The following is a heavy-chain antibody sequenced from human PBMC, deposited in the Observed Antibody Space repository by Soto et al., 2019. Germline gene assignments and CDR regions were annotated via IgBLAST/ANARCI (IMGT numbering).Heavy chain of an antibody. Sequence: GASVKVSCKASGYTFTSYAMHWVRQAPGQRLEWMGWINAGNGNTKYSQKFQGRVTITRDTSASTAYMELSSLRSEDTAVYYCARADKVTTVTIIGMDVWGQGTTVTVSS. CDR1: GYTFTSYA. CDR2: INAGNGNT. V-gene: IGHV1-3*01. J-gene: IGHJ6*02. D-gene: IGHD4-4*01. CDR3: ARADKVTTVTIIGMDV.